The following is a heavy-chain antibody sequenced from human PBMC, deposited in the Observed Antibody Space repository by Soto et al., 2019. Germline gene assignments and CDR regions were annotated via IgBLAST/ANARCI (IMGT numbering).Heavy chain of an antibody. D-gene: IGHD5-18*01. CDR2: IYRGGGT. J-gene: IGHJ3*02. V-gene: IGHV3-53*01. CDR1: GLSVTANY. CDR3: ARRDDSETFDI. Sequence: EVQLVESGGGLIQPGGSLRLICAASGLSVTANYMTWVRQAPGKGLEWLSIIYRGGGTYYADSLKGRAIISRDGSRNMVFLQMHSLTAEDAGVYYCARRDDSETFDIWGRGTAVNVSS.